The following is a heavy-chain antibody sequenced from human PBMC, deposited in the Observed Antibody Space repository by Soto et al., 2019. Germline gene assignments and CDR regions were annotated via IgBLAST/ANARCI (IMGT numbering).Heavy chain of an antibody. CDR3: ARGAFGADYLDY. D-gene: IGHD3-3*01. CDR1: GFTFSSYG. V-gene: IGHV3-74*01. CDR2: IKGDGITT. Sequence: EVQLVDSGGGLVQPGGSLRLSFAAPGFTFSSYGIHWVRQAPGEGLVWVSRIKGDGITTNYADSVKGRFTISRDYAKNTVFLQMNSLRAEDTAVYYCARGAFGADYLDYWGQGTLVTVSS. J-gene: IGHJ4*02.